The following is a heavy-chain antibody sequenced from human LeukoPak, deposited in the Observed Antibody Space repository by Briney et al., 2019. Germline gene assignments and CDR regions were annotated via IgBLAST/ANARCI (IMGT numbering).Heavy chain of an antibody. CDR1: GFPFSNSW. D-gene: IGHD1/OR15-1a*01. CDR2: IKSDGSGI. V-gene: IGHV3-7*03. Sequence: SGGSLRLSCAVSGFPFSNSWMYWVRQAPGKGLEGVANIKSDGSGISYVDSVKGRFIISRDNARNSLYLQMNSLRVEDTAVYFCAGGNSMDVWGKGTAVTVSS. J-gene: IGHJ6*04. CDR3: AGGNSMDV.